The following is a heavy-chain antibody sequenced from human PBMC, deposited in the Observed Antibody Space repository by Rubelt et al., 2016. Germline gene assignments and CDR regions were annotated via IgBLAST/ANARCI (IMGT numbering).Heavy chain of an antibody. CDR3: ARTGDCSGGTCYSVVDY. D-gene: IGHD2-15*01. Sequence: QVQLQESGPGLVKPSETLSLTCTVSGGSVSSDYYWGWIRQTPGKGLEWIGSISHGGNTYYKPSLEGRITMSLDTTKNQCSLRRCSVTAADTAVYDCARTGDCSGGTCYSVVDYWGQGTLVTVSS. J-gene: IGHJ4*02. CDR2: ISHGGNT. CDR1: GGSVSSDYY. V-gene: IGHV4-38-2*02.